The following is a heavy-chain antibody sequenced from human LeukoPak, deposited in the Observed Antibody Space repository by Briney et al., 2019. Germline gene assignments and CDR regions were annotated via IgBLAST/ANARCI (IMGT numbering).Heavy chain of an antibody. CDR2: INHGGTT. CDR3: ARVWDNYVDY. D-gene: IGHD1-26*01. J-gene: IGHJ4*02. V-gene: IGHV4-34*01. CDR1: GGSFSGYY. Sequence: SETLSLTCAVYGGSFSGYYWDWIRQPPGKGLEWIGEINHGGTTNYNPSLKSRVTISVDTSKNQFSLKLSSVTAADTAVYYCARVWDNYVDYWGQGTLVTVSS.